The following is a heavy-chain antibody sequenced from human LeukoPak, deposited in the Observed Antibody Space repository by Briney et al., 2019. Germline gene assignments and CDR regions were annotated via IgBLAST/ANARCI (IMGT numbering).Heavy chain of an antibody. D-gene: IGHD7-27*01. CDR1: GYTFTSYY. CDR2: INPSGGST. J-gene: IGHJ3*02. CDR3: ARDGGTGDDAFDI. Sequence: ASVKVSCKASGYTFTSYYVHWVRQAPGQGLEWMGIINPSGGSTSYAQKFRGRVTMTRDTSTSTVYMELSSLRSEDTAVYYCARDGGTGDDAFDIWGQGTMVTVSS. V-gene: IGHV1-46*01.